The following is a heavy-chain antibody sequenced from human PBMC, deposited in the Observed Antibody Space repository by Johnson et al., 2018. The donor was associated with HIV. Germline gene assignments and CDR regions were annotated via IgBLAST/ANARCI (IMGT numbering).Heavy chain of an antibody. CDR2: IRQDGSQQ. D-gene: IGHD1-26*01. Sequence: VQLVESGGGLVQPGGSLRLSCEASGFTFSSYAMHWVRQAPGKGLEWVANIRQDGSQQHYVDSVQGRFTISRDNTENSLYLQMDSLRAEDTALYYCARGVGATLPDAFDIWGQGTMVTVSS. J-gene: IGHJ3*02. CDR1: GFTFSSYA. CDR3: ARGVGATLPDAFDI. V-gene: IGHV3-7*05.